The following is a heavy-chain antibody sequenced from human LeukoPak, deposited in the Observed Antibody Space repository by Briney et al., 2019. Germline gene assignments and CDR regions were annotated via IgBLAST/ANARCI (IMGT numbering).Heavy chain of an antibody. CDR3: ARDRGNSAYGAWFDS. D-gene: IGHD5-12*01. J-gene: IGHJ5*01. Sequence: GGSLRLSCAASGFTFSSHDMNWVRQGPGKGLEWPSYISSGSTTMDYADSVKGRFTISRDNAKNSLFLQMNSLRAEDTGIYYCARDRGNSAYGAWFDSWGQGTLVTVSS. CDR1: GFTFSSHD. CDR2: ISSGSTTM. V-gene: IGHV3-48*03.